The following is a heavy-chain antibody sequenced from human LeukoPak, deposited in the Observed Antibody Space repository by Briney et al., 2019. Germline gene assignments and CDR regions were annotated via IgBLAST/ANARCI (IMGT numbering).Heavy chain of an antibody. D-gene: IGHD2-2*01. J-gene: IGHJ6*03. Sequence: GGSLRLSCAASGFTFDDYAMHWVRQAPGKGLEWVSLISWDGGSTYCADSVKGRFTISRDNSKNSLYLQMNSLRAEDTALYYCAKGPNCSYYYYYYMDVWGKGTTVTVSS. V-gene: IGHV3-43D*04. CDR3: AKGPNCSYYYYYYMDV. CDR1: GFTFDDYA. CDR2: ISWDGGST.